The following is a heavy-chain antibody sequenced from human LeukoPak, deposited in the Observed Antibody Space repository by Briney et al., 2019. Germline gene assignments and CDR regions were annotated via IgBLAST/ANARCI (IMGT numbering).Heavy chain of an antibody. V-gene: IGHV3-64*02. Sequence: GGSLRLSCAASGFTFDDYAMHWVRQAPGKGLEYVSSIKSNGGKAFYAESVKGRFSISRDNSKNTLNLQMGSLRAEDMAVYYCARGRGGSYDYWGQGILVTVSS. CDR2: IKSNGGKA. J-gene: IGHJ4*02. D-gene: IGHD1-26*01. CDR1: GFTFDDYA. CDR3: ARGRGGSYDY.